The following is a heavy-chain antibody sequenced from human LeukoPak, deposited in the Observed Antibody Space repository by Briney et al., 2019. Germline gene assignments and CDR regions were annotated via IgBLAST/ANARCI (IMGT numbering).Heavy chain of an antibody. V-gene: IGHV4-34*01. D-gene: IGHD3-3*01. J-gene: IGHJ4*02. CDR2: INHSGST. CDR3: ARIRPGVTIFGVVIRYYFDY. CDR1: GGSFSGYY. Sequence: SETLSLTCAVYGGSFSGYYWSWIRQPPGKGLEWIGEINHSGSTNYNPSLKSRVTISVDATKNQFSLKLSSVTAADTAVYDCARIRPGVTIFGVVIRYYFDYWGQGTLVTVSS.